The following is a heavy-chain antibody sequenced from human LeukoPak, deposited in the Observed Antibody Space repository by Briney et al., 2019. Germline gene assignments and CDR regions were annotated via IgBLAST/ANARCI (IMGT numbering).Heavy chain of an antibody. J-gene: IGHJ5*02. CDR1: GGTFSSYA. V-gene: IGHV1-69*05. D-gene: IGHD2-2*01. Sequence: SVKVSCKASGGTFSSYAISWVRQAPGQGLEWMGGIIPIFGTANYAQKFQGRVTTTTDESTSTAYMELSSLRSEDTAVYYCARVAGVVPAAMANWFDPWGQGTLVTVSS. CDR3: ARVAGVVPAAMANWFDP. CDR2: IIPIFGTA.